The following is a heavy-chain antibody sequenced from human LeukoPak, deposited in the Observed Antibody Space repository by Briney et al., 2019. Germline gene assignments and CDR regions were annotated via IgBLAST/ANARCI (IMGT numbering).Heavy chain of an antibody. J-gene: IGHJ4*02. D-gene: IGHD3-22*01. CDR3: ARDFYFGTYYYDSSGFFDY. V-gene: IGHV1-18*01. CDR2: ISAYNGNT. CDR1: GYTFTSYG. Sequence: RVASVKVSCKASGYTFTSYGISWVRQAPGQGLESMGWISAYNGNTNYAQKLQGRVTMTTDTSTSTAYMELRSLRSDDTAVYYCARDFYFGTYYYDSSGFFDYWGQGTLVTVSS.